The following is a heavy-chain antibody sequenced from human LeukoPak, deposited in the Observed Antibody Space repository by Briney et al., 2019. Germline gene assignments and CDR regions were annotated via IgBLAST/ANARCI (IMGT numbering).Heavy chain of an antibody. CDR2: INWNGGST. J-gene: IGHJ6*03. CDR3: ARTNSYGYYYYMDV. CDR1: GFTFDDYG. Sequence: PGGSLRLSCAASGFTFDDYGMSWVRQAPGKGLEWVSGINWNGGSTGYADSVKGRFTISRDNAKNSLYLQMNSLRAEDTALYHCARTNSYGYYYYMDVWGKGTTVTISS. V-gene: IGHV3-20*01. D-gene: IGHD5-18*01.